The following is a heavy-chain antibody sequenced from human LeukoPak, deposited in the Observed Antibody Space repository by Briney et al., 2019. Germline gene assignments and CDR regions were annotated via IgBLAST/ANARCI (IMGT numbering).Heavy chain of an antibody. D-gene: IGHD5-24*01. Sequence: KASETLSLTCAVSGGSISSGGYSWSWIRQPPGKGLEWIGYIYHSGSTYYNPSLKSRVTISVDRSKNQFSLKLSSVTAADTAVYYCATRRDGYKNSLDAFDIWGQGTMVTVSS. J-gene: IGHJ3*02. CDR3: ATRRDGYKNSLDAFDI. CDR2: IYHSGST. V-gene: IGHV4-30-2*01. CDR1: GGSISSGGYS.